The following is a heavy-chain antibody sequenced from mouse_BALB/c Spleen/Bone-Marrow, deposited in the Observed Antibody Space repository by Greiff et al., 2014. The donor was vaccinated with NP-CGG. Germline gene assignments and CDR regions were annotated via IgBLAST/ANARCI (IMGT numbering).Heavy chain of an antibody. J-gene: IGHJ4*01. CDR1: GYTFTGYW. CDR2: IYPGDGDT. D-gene: IGHD2-4*01. V-gene: IGHV1-87*01. Sequence: VQLQQSGAELARPGASVKLSCKASGYTFTGYWMQWVKQRPVQGLEWIGAIYPGDGDTRYTQKFKGKATLTAEKSSSTAYMQLSSLASEDSAVYYCARGNYEGAMDYGGQGTAVTVSS. CDR3: ARGNYEGAMDY.